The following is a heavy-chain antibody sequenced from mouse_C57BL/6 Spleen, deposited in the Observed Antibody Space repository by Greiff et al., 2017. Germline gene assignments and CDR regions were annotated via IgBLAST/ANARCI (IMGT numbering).Heavy chain of an antibody. CDR3: ARVDGYYAMDY. CDR1: GFTFSSYA. D-gene: IGHD2-3*01. J-gene: IGHJ4*01. Sequence: EVQLVESGGGLVKPGGSLKLSCAASGFTFSSYAMSWVRQTPEKRLEWVATISDGGSYTYYPDNVKGRFTISRDNAKNNLYLQMSHLKSEDTAMYYCARVDGYYAMDYWGQGTSVTVSS. V-gene: IGHV5-4*01. CDR2: ISDGGSYT.